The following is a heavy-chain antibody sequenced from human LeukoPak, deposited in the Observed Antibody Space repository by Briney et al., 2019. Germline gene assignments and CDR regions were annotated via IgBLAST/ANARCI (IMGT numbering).Heavy chain of an antibody. CDR1: GFTFSSYA. V-gene: IGHV3-23*01. CDR2: ISGSGGST. J-gene: IGHJ6*03. CDR3: ANSLIDYGDLDYYYYMDV. D-gene: IGHD4-17*01. Sequence: GGSLRLSCAASGFTFSSYAMSWVRQAPGKGLEWVSAISGSGGSTYYADSVKGRFTISRDNSKNTLYLQMNSLRAEDTAVYYCANSLIDYGDLDYYYYMDVWGKGTTVTVSS.